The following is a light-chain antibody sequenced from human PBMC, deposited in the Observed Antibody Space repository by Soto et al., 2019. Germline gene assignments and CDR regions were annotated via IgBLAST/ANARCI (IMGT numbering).Light chain of an antibody. CDR2: EVS. J-gene: IGLJ3*02. Sequence: QSVLTQPASVSGSPGQSISISCTGTSSDIGGSKSVSWYQQHQGKAPKLIIYEVSKRPSGISNRFSGSKSANTASLTISGLQADDEADYFCASKTPTWVFGGGTKLTVL. CDR1: SSDIGGSKS. CDR3: ASKTPTWV. V-gene: IGLV2-14*03.